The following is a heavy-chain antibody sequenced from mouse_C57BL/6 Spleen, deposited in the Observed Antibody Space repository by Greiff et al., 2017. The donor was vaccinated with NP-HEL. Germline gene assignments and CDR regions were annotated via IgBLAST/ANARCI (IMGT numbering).Heavy chain of an antibody. CDR3: ARAGTYYTYYFDY. D-gene: IGHD2-12*01. CDR2: ISDGGSYT. Sequence: EVKLQESGGGLVKPGGSLKLSCAASGFTFSSYAMSWVRQTPEKRLEWVATISDGGSYTYYPDNVKGRFTISRDNAKNNLYLQMSHLKSEDTAMYYCARAGTYYTYYFDYWGQGTTLTVSS. CDR1: GFTFSSYA. V-gene: IGHV5-4*03. J-gene: IGHJ2*01.